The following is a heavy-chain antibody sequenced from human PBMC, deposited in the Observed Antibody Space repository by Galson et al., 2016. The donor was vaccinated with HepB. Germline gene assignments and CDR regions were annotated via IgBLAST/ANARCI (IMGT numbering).Heavy chain of an antibody. D-gene: IGHD5-24*01. Sequence: ETLSLTCAFYGGSFSNYYCSWIRQPPGKGLEWIGEVHPSQITNYNPSLMSRVTISVDTSKNQFSLKLSSVTAADTAVYYCARGQDPYKIRDWGQGTLVTVSS. CDR1: GGSFSNYY. CDR3: ARGQDPYKIRD. V-gene: IGHV4-34*01. J-gene: IGHJ4*02. CDR2: VHPSQIT.